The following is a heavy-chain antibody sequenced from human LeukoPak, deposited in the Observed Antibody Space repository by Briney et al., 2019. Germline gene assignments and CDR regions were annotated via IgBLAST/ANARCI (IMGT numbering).Heavy chain of an antibody. Sequence: ASVKVSCKASGYTFTGYYMHWVRQAPGQGLEWMGWINPNSGGTNYAQKFQGRVTMTRDTSISTAYMELSRLRSDDTAVYYCARVTTMVRGNWFDPWGQGTLVTVSS. V-gene: IGHV1-2*02. D-gene: IGHD3-10*01. CDR1: GYTFTGYY. J-gene: IGHJ5*02. CDR2: INPNSGGT. CDR3: ARVTTMVRGNWFDP.